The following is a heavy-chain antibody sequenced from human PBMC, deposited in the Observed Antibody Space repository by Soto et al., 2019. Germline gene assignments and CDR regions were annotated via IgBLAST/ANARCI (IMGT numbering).Heavy chain of an antibody. CDR3: ARDLKKVVRGIDY. V-gene: IGHV3-30*04. J-gene: IGHJ4*02. D-gene: IGHD3-10*01. CDR1: GFTFSSYA. Sequence: QVQLVESGGGVVQPGRSLRLSCAASGFTFSSYAMHWVRQAPGKGLEWVAAMSFAGYDKYYADSVKGRFTISRDNSMDTLYLQMTSLRAEDTAVYDCARDLKKVVRGIDYWGQGTLVTVSS. CDR2: MSFAGYDK.